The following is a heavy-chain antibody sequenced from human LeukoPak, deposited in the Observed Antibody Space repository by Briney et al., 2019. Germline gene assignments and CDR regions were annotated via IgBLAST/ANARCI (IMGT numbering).Heavy chain of an antibody. CDR1: GFTFSDYY. CDR3: ARDLSGYDLGNYFDY. D-gene: IGHD5-12*01. CDR2: ISSSGSTI. Sequence: PGGSLRLSCAASGFTFSDYYMSWIRQAPGKGLEWVAYISSSGSTIYYADSVKGRFTISRDNAKNSLYLQMNSLRAEDTAVYYCARDLSGYDLGNYFDYWGQGTLVTVSS. V-gene: IGHV3-11*01. J-gene: IGHJ4*02.